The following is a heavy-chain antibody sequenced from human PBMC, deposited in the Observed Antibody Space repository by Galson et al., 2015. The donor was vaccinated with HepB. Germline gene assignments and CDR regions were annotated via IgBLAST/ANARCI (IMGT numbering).Heavy chain of an antibody. CDR2: IYPGDSDT. J-gene: IGHJ6*02. Sequence: QSGAEVKKPGESLKISCKGSGYSFTSYWIGWVRQMPGKGLEWMGIIYPGDSDTRYSPSFQGQVTISADKSISTAYLQWSSLKASDTAMYYCARPPTIRRISYGMDVWGQGTTVTVSS. CDR3: ARPPTIRRISYGMDV. V-gene: IGHV5-51*03. D-gene: IGHD3-9*01. CDR1: GYSFTSYW.